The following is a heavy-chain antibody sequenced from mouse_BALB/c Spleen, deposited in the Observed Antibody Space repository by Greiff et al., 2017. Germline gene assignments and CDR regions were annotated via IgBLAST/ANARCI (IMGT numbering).Heavy chain of an antibody. V-gene: IGHV1-69*02. CDR1: GYTFTSYW. CDR2: IDPSDSET. J-gene: IGHJ2*01. D-gene: IGHD5-1*01. Sequence: VQLQQPGAELVKPGAPVKLSCKASGYTFTSYWMNWVKQRPGRGLEWIGRIDPSDSETHYNQKFKDKATLTVDKSSSTAYIQLSSLTSEDSAVYYCARRVPLDYWGQGTTLTVSS. CDR3: ARRVPLDY.